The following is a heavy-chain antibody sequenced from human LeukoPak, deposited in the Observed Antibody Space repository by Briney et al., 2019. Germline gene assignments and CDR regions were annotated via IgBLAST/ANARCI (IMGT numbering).Heavy chain of an antibody. CDR2: IYYSGST. J-gene: IGHJ4*02. V-gene: IGHV4-59*12. CDR3: ARGRDDPPIKSGELNY. Sequence: SETRSLTCTVSGGSISSYYWSWIRQPPGKGLEWIGYIYYSGSTNYNPSLKSRVTISVDTSKNQFSLKLSSVTAADTAVYYCARGRDDPPIKSGELNYWGQGTLVTVSS. CDR1: GGSISSYY. D-gene: IGHD1-7*01.